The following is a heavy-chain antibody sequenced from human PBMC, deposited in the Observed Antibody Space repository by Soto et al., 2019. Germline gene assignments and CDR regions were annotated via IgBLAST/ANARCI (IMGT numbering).Heavy chain of an antibody. D-gene: IGHD3-16*02. CDR1: GYTFTSYD. Sequence: QVQLVQSGAEVKKPGASVKVSCKASGYTFTSYDINWVRQATGQGLEWMGWMNPNSDNAGYAQKFNGRWTMRRNTSISTACMELSSLRSEDTAVYYCASGRSDRFPCDYWGQGTPVTVSS. V-gene: IGHV1-8*01. CDR3: ASGRSDRFPCDY. CDR2: MNPNSDNA. J-gene: IGHJ4*02.